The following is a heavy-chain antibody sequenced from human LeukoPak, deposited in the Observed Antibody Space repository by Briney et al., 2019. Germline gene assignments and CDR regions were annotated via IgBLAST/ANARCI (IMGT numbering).Heavy chain of an antibody. D-gene: IGHD2-2*01. CDR2: IYYSGST. V-gene: IGHV4-59*01. Sequence: SETLFLTCTVSGGSISSYYWSWIRQPPGKGLEWIGYIYYSGSTNYNPSLKSRVTISVDTSKNQFSLKLSSVTAADTAVYYCARDSPLIYCSSTSCPHYFDYWGQGTLVTVSS. CDR1: GGSISSYY. CDR3: ARDSPLIYCSSTSCPHYFDY. J-gene: IGHJ4*02.